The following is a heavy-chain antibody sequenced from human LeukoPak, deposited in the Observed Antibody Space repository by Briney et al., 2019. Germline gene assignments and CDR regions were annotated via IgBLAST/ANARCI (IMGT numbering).Heavy chain of an antibody. D-gene: IGHD3-9*01. CDR3: ASSDWYAAFDI. V-gene: IGHV3-74*01. J-gene: IGHJ3*02. CDR1: GFAFSNNW. CDR2: INSDGSST. Sequence: PGGSLRLSCAASGFAFSNNWMHWARQAPGKGLLWVSRINSDGSSTSYADSVNARFTISRDNAKNTLYLQMNSLRAEDTALYYCASSDWYAAFDIRGQGTMVTVSS.